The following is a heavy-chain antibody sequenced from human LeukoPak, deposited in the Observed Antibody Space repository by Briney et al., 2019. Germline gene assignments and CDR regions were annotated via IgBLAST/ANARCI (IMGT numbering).Heavy chain of an antibody. J-gene: IGHJ4*02. CDR1: GGSFSGYY. D-gene: IGHD3-10*01. V-gene: IGHV4-34*01. CDR3: ARERRGIDN. CDR2: INHSGST. Sequence: SETLSLTCAVYGGSFSGYYWSWIRQPPGKGLEWIGEINHSGSTNYNPSLKSRVTISVDTSKNQFSLKLSSVTAADTSVYYCARERRGIDNWGQGTLVTVSS.